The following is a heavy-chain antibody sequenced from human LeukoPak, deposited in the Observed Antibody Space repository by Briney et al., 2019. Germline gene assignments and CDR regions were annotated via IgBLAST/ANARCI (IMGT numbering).Heavy chain of an antibody. J-gene: IGHJ4*02. CDR3: AKALEYSGANPLDC. Sequence: PGGSLRLSCAASGFIFSSYAMSWVRQAPGKGLEWVSDTSGSGGTTYYADSVKGRFTISRDNSKNILFLQMNSLRAEDTAVYYCAKALEYSGANPLDCWGQGSLVIVSS. CDR2: TSGSGGTT. V-gene: IGHV3-23*01. CDR1: GFIFSSYA. D-gene: IGHD6-6*01.